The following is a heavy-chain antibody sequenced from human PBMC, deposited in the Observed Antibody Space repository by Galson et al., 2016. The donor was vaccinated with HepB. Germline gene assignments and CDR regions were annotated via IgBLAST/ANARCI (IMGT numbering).Heavy chain of an antibody. CDR1: GYSFTSYW. Sequence: QSGAEVKKPGESLRISCKGSGYSFTSYWISWVRQMPGKGLEWMGRIDPSDSYANYSPSFQGHVTISADKSINTAYLQWSSLKASDTAMYYCSRHTYERSGYYPPQPKGLDYWGQGALVTVSS. V-gene: IGHV5-10-1*01. CDR2: IDPSDSYA. J-gene: IGHJ4*02. CDR3: SRHTYERSGYYPPQPKGLDY. D-gene: IGHD3-22*01.